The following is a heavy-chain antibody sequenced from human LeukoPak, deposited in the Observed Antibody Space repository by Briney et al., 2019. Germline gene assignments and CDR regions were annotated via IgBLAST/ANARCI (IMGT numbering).Heavy chain of an antibody. CDR1: GGSISSYY. J-gene: IGHJ5*02. D-gene: IGHD6-13*01. CDR3: ASSIAAAGTRYNWFDP. Sequence: SETLSLTCTVSGGSISSYYWNWIRQPPGKGLEWIGYIYYSGSTNYNPSLKSRVTISVDTSKNQFSLKLSSVTAADTAVYYCASSIAAAGTRYNWFDPWGQGTLVTVSS. V-gene: IGHV4-59*01. CDR2: IYYSGST.